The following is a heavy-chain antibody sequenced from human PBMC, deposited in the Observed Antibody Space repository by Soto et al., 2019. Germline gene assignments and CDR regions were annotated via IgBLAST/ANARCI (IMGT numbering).Heavy chain of an antibody. CDR2: IIPILGMA. CDR1: GGTFSSYT. D-gene: IGHD3-22*01. J-gene: IGHJ6*02. CDR3: ARENYDSSGYYLMDV. V-gene: IGHV1-69*04. Sequence: LVKVSCKASGGTFSSYTISWVRQSPGQGLEWMGRIIPILGMANYAQKFQGRVTITADKSTSTAYMELSSLRSEDTAVYYCARENYDSSGYYLMDVWGQGTTVTVSS.